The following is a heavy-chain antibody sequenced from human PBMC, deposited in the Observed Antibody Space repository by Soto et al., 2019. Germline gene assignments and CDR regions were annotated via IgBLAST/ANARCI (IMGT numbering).Heavy chain of an antibody. Sequence: PGGSLRLSCAASGFTFSSYAMHWVRQAPGKGLEWVAVISYDGSNKYYADSVKGPFTISRDTSKHTLYLQMNSLRAEDTAVYYCARDGEDCSGGSCYSNGYCCGMEVWGQGTTVTVSS. CDR1: GFTFSSYA. CDR3: ARDGEDCSGGSCYSNGYCCGMEV. V-gene: IGHV3-30-3*01. CDR2: ISYDGSNK. D-gene: IGHD2-15*01. J-gene: IGHJ6*02.